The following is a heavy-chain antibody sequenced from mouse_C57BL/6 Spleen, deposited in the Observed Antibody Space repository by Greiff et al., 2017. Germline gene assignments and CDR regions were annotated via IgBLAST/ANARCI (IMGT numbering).Heavy chain of an antibody. CDR2: FYPYNDDT. Sequence: QVQLQQSGAELVKPGASVKMSCKASGYTFTTYPIEWMKQNHGKSLEWIGNFYPYNDDTKYNEKFKGKDTLTVEKSSSTVYLELSRLTSDDSAVYYGARGAPYYGSSCGYFDVWGTGTTVTVSS. CDR1: GYTFTTYP. J-gene: IGHJ1*03. CDR3: ARGAPYYGSSCGYFDV. D-gene: IGHD1-1*01. V-gene: IGHV1-47*01.